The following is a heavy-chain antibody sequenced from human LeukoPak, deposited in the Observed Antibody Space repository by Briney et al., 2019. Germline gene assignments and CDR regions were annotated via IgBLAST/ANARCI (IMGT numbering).Heavy chain of an antibody. Sequence: PGGSLRLSCAASGLTVSRYTMTWVRQAPRKGLEWVSSISSSSSYIYYAHSVKGRFTISRDNAKNSLFLEMNSLRAEDTAMYYCARDASSSAFDHWCHGTLVTVSS. CDR1: GLTVSRYT. D-gene: IGHD6-19*01. V-gene: IGHV3-21*01. CDR3: ARDASSSAFDH. J-gene: IGHJ4*01. CDR2: ISSSSSYI.